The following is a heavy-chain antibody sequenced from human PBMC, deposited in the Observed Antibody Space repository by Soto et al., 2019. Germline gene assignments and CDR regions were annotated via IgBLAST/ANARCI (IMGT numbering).Heavy chain of an antibody. CDR1: GDSISRYY. V-gene: IGHV4-59*01. CDR2: IYYSGEP. J-gene: IGHJ6*02. D-gene: IGHD3-10*01. CDR3: ARDPGGEFLKGSGMDV. Sequence: QVQLQESGPGLVKPSETLSLTCTVSGDSISRYYWSWIRLSPGKGLEWIGYIYYSGEPNYNPSAKSRVTISVDRTKNQFSQKLSSVTAADTAVYYCARDPGGEFLKGSGMDVWGQGTTVTVSS.